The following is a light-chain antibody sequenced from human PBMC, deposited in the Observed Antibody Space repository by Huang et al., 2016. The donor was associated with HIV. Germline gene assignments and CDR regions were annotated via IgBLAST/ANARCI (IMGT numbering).Light chain of an antibody. CDR3: LQAYNYPLT. V-gene: IGKV1-6*01. CDR1: QDIRHA. Sequence: AIQMTQSPSSLSASVGDRVTISCRASQDIRHALGWYQQIPGKAPKLLIYGATSLHSGVPSRFSGSESGTDFTLTILNLQPEDFATYYCLQAYNYPLTFGGGTKVEI. CDR2: GAT. J-gene: IGKJ4*01.